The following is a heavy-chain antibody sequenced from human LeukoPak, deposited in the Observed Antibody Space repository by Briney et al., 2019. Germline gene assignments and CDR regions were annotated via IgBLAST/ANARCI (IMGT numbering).Heavy chain of an antibody. Sequence: PGGSLRLSCAASGFTFTTYAMSWVRQAPGKGLEWVSTISGSGGSTYYADSVKGRFTISRDNSKSTLYLQMNSLRAEDTATYYCAKGTSSSRPYYFDYWGQGALVAVSS. CDR1: GFTFTTYA. V-gene: IGHV3-23*01. J-gene: IGHJ4*02. CDR2: ISGSGGST. CDR3: AKGTSSSRPYYFDY. D-gene: IGHD6-6*01.